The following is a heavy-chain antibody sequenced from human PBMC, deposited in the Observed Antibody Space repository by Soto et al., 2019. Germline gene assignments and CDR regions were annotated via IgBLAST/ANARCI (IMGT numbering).Heavy chain of an antibody. V-gene: IGHV4-34*01. CDR3: ARGLISGSHYSGGWYYFDS. CDR1: GGSFSDYI. D-gene: IGHD1-26*01. CDR2: INHSGSA. Sequence: QVQLQQSGAGLLRPSETLSLTCDVHGGSFSDYIWTWIRQTPGQGLQWIVQINHSGSANYNPSLQALLTISVQTSSSQFSLELISVTAAETAVYYWARGLISGSHYSGGWYYFDSWGQGTQVTVSS. J-gene: IGHJ4*02.